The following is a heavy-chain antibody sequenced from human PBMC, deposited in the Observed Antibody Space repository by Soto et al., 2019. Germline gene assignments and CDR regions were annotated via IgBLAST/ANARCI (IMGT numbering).Heavy chain of an antibody. CDR2: ISYDGTHR. Sequence: QVQLVESGGGVVQPGRSLRLSCAASGFTFSSSGMHWVRQTPVKGLEWLAVISYDGTHRYYEDSVKGRFTISRDNSENTLYLELNSLGTEDTALYSCAKAGGKGFDPSGWGGGLDVGGQGTTVTVSS. J-gene: IGHJ6*02. V-gene: IGHV3-30*18. CDR1: GFTFSSSG. CDR3: AKAGGKGFDPSGWGGGLDV. D-gene: IGHD3-22*01.